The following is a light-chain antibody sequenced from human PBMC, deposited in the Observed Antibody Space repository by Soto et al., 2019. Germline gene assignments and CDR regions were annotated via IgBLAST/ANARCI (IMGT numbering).Light chain of an antibody. J-gene: IGKJ2*01. Sequence: EIVLTQSPGTLSLSPGERATLSCRASQSVSSSYLAWYQQKPGQAPRLLLYGASSRATGIPDRFSGSGSGIDFTITISRLEPEDFAVYYCQQYGSSHTFGQGTKLEI. CDR3: QQYGSSHT. V-gene: IGKV3-20*01. CDR1: QSVSSSY. CDR2: GAS.